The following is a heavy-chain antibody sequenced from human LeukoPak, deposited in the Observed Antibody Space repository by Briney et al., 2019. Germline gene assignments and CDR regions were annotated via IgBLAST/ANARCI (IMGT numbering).Heavy chain of an antibody. Sequence: ASVKVSRKASGGTFSSYAISWVRQAPGQGLEWMGGIIPIFGTANYAQKFQGRVTITADESTSTAYMELSSLRSEDTAVYYCAIFPRAGRGLYYYGMDVWGQGTTVTVSS. D-gene: IGHD6-19*01. CDR2: IIPIFGTA. CDR3: AIFPRAGRGLYYYGMDV. J-gene: IGHJ6*02. CDR1: GGTFSSYA. V-gene: IGHV1-69*01.